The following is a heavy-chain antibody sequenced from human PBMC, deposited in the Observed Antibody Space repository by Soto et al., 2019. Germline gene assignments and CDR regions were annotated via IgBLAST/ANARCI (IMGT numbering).Heavy chain of an antibody. Sequence: SGPTLVNPTDTLTLTCTVSGFSLSNARMGVSWIRQAPGKALEWLAQIFSNDEKSYSTSLKSRLTISKDTSKSQVVLTVTNMDPVDTATYYCARLENSLYYFDYRGQGTLVTVSS. CDR1: GFSLSNARMG. V-gene: IGHV2-26*01. CDR2: IFSNDEK. D-gene: IGHD1-1*01. J-gene: IGHJ4*02. CDR3: ARLENSLYYFDY.